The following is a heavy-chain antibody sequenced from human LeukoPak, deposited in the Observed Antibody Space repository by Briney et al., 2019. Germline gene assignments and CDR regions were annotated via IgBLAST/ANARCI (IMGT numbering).Heavy chain of an antibody. V-gene: IGHV3-64*01. CDR1: GFTFSSFS. D-gene: IGHD3-10*01. CDR2: ISSSGGDT. Sequence: PGGSLRLSCAASGFTFSSFSMHWVRQAPGKGLESVSAISSSGGDTYHANSVKGRFTISRDNSKNTLYLQVGSLRAEDMAVYYCAREYYGGYVDYWGQGTLVTVSS. CDR3: AREYYGGYVDY. J-gene: IGHJ4*02.